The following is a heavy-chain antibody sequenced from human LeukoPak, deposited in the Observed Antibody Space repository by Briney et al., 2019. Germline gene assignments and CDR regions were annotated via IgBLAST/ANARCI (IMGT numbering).Heavy chain of an antibody. V-gene: IGHV1-46*01. Sequence: ASVKVSCKASGYTFTSYYMHWVRQAPGQGLELMGIINPSGGSTSYAQKFQGRVTMTRDTSTSTVYMELSSLRSEDTAVYYCARALLRYCSSTSCYGFDYWGQGTLVTVSS. CDR2: INPSGGST. CDR1: GYTFTSYY. J-gene: IGHJ4*02. D-gene: IGHD2-2*01. CDR3: ARALLRYCSSTSCYGFDY.